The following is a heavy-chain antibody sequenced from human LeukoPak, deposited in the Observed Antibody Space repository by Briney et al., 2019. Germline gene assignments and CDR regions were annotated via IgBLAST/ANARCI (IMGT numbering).Heavy chain of an antibody. D-gene: IGHD2-15*01. CDR1: EFSVSHNY. J-gene: IGHJ4*02. CDR3: AKGSGSSCYSPCDY. Sequence: GGSLRLSCAASEFSVSHNYMSWVRQAPGKGLEWVSVIHSDGTTHYADSVKGRFTISRDNSKNTLYLQMNSLRVEDTAVYYCAKGSGSSCYSPCDYWGQGILVTVSS. CDR2: IHSDGTT. V-gene: IGHV3-53*01.